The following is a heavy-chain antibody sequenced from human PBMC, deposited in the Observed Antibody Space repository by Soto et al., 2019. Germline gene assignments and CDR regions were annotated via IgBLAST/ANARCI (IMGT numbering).Heavy chain of an antibody. Sequence: SETLSLTCAVYVGTFSGYFWSWVRQPPGKGLEWIGEIEHNGNNNINPSLKSRVILSVDTSKNQISLTLTSVTAADTAVYYCARDFRYFPYWGQGTLVTVSS. CDR2: IEHNGNN. D-gene: IGHD3-10*01. V-gene: IGHV4-34*01. CDR3: ARDFRYFPY. CDR1: VGTFSGYF. J-gene: IGHJ4*02.